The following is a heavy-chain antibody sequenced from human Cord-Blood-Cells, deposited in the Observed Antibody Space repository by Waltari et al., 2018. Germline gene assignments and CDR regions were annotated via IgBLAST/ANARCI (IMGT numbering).Heavy chain of an antibody. V-gene: IGHV1-8*03. CDR2: MNPNSGNT. D-gene: IGHD6-6*01. J-gene: IGHJ4*02. CDR1: GYTFTSYD. CDR3: ARARIAARLQFDY. Sequence: QVQLVQSGAEVKKPGASVKVSCKASGYTFTSYDINWVRQATGQGRGWMGWMNPNSGNTGYAQKFQGRVTITRNTSISTAYMELSSLRSEEPAVYYCARARIAARLQFDYWGQGTLVTVSS.